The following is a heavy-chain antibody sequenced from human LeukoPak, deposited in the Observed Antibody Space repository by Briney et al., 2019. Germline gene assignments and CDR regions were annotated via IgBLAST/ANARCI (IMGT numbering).Heavy chain of an antibody. J-gene: IGHJ4*02. Sequence: ASVKVSCKASGYTFTGYYMHWVRQAPGQGLEWMGWINPNSGGTNYAQKFQGRVTMTRNASVNTAYMELSSLRSEDTAVYYCARGKAAIPDYWGQGTLVTVSS. CDR2: INPNSGGT. CDR1: GYTFTGYY. CDR3: ARGKAAIPDY. D-gene: IGHD2-15*01. V-gene: IGHV1-2*02.